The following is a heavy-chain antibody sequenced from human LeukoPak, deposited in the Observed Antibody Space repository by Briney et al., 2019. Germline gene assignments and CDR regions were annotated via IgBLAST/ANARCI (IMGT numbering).Heavy chain of an antibody. CDR2: IKSKTDGGTT. V-gene: IGHV3-15*01. Sequence: GSLRLSCAASGFTFSNAWMSWVRQAPGKGLEWVGRIKSKTDGGTTDYAAPVKGRFTISRDDSKNTLYLQMNSLKTEDTAVYYCTTDHAMFYDFWSGYLHPNNWFDPWGQGTLVTVSS. D-gene: IGHD3-3*01. J-gene: IGHJ5*02. CDR1: GFTFSNAW. CDR3: TTDHAMFYDFWSGYLHPNNWFDP.